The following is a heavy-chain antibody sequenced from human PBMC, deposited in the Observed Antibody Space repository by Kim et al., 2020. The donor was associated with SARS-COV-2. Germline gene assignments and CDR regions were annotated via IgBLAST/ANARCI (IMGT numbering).Heavy chain of an antibody. CDR1: GGSFSGYY. CDR2: INHSGST. J-gene: IGHJ6*02. Sequence: SETLSLTCAVYGGSFSGYYWSWIRQPPGKGLEWIGEINHSGSTNYNPSLKSRVTISVDTSKNQFSLKLSSVTAADTAVYYCARERYSYGYRGARKSPYYYYGMDVWGQGTTVTVSS. V-gene: IGHV4-34*01. D-gene: IGHD5-18*01. CDR3: ARERYSYGYRGARKSPYYYYGMDV.